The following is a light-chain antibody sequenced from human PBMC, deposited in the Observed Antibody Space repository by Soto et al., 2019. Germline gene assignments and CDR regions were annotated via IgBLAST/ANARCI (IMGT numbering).Light chain of an antibody. CDR3: QQFGSSIPHT. Sequence: EIVMTQSPGTLSLSPGERATISCRASQVIGSRYLAWYHQKSGQAPRLLIYGASSRATGIPDRFSGSGSGTDFTLTSSRLEPADFGVYYCQQFGSSIPHTFGNGTKLEIK. V-gene: IGKV3-20*01. J-gene: IGKJ2*01. CDR1: QVIGSRY. CDR2: GAS.